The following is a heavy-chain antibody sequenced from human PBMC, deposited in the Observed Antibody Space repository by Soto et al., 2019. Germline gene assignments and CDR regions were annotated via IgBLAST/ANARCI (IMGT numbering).Heavy chain of an antibody. Sequence: QVQLVQSGAEVKKPGSSVKVSCKASGGTFSTSAISWVRQAPGQGLEWVGGIMPVFPTPDYAQNFQGKVTITEDESTTTGYLELTSLRADDTAVYYCARDKDRLQLGGNYYYILDVWGQGTAITVSS. CDR1: GGTFSTSA. CDR2: IMPVFPTP. J-gene: IGHJ6*02. V-gene: IGHV1-69*12. CDR3: ARDKDRLQLGGNYYYILDV. D-gene: IGHD1-1*01.